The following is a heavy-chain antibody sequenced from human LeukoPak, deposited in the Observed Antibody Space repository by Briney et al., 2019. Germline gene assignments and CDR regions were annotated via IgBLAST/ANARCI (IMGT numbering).Heavy chain of an antibody. CDR2: ISSSGTTI. J-gene: IGHJ5*02. V-gene: IGHV3-48*04. CDR1: GLTFNTYG. Sequence: GGSLRLSCSASGLTFNTYGMNWVRQAPGKGLEWVSYISSSGTTIYYAGSVKGRFTISRDNAKNSLYLQMNSLRAEDTAAYYCARDGAVTGIQWFDTWGQGTLVTVSS. D-gene: IGHD1-20*01. CDR3: ARDGAVTGIQWFDT.